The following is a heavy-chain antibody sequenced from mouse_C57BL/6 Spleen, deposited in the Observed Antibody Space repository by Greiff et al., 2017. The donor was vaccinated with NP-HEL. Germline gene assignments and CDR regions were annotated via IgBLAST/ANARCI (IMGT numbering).Heavy chain of an antibody. CDR1: GYTFTSYW. CDR3: ARMGYYGSSSYAMDY. J-gene: IGHJ4*01. Sequence: VQLQQSGAELVMPGASVKLSCKASGYTFTSYWMHWVKQRPGQGLEWIGEIDPSDSYTNYNQKFKGKSTLTVDKSSSTAYMQLSSLTSEDSAVYYCARMGYYGSSSYAMDYWGQGTSVTVSS. CDR2: IDPSDSYT. V-gene: IGHV1-69*01. D-gene: IGHD1-1*01.